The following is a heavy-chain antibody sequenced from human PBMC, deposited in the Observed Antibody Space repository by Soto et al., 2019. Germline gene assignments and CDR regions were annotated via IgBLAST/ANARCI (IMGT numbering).Heavy chain of an antibody. Sequence: SETLSLTCTVSGGSISSGGYYWSWIRQHPGKGLEWIGYIYYSGSTYYNPSLKSRVTISVDTSKNQFSLKLSSVTAADTAVYYCARDRHGDYYYGMDVWGQGTTVTVSS. CDR3: ARDRHGDYYYGMDV. CDR2: IYYSGST. CDR1: GGSISSGGYY. D-gene: IGHD3-10*01. V-gene: IGHV4-31*03. J-gene: IGHJ6*02.